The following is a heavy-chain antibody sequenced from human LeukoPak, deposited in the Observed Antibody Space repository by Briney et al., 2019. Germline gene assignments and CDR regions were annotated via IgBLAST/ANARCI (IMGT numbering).Heavy chain of an antibody. V-gene: IGHV4-4*07. CDR2: IYTSGST. CDR1: GGSISSYY. J-gene: IGHJ4*02. D-gene: IGHD3-22*01. CDR3: ARASNGGYDSSGYYYYYFDY. Sequence: SETLSLTCTVSGGSISSYYWRWIRQPAAKGLEWIGRIYTSGSTNYNPSLKSRVTMSVDTSKNQFSLKLSSVTAADTAVYYCARASNGGYDSSGYYYYYFDYWGQGTLVTVSS.